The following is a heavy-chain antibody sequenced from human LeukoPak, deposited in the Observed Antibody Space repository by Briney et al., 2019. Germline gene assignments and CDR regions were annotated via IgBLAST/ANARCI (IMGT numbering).Heavy chain of an antibody. D-gene: IGHD5-18*01. Sequence: GASVKVSCKASGYTFTSCYMHWVRQAPGQGLEWMGIINPSGGSTSYAQKFQGRVTMTRDMSTSTVYMELSSLRSEDTAVYYCASTPLAMVTALDYWGQGTLVTVSS. CDR2: INPSGGST. CDR1: GYTFTSCY. V-gene: IGHV1-46*01. CDR3: ASTPLAMVTALDY. J-gene: IGHJ4*02.